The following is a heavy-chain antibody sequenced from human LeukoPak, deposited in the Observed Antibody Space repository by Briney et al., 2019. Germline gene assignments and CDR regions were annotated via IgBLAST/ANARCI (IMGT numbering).Heavy chain of an antibody. Sequence: ASVKVSCKASGYTFTSYYMHWVRQAPGQGLECMGIINPSGGSTSYAQKFQGRVTMTRDMSTSTVYMELSSLRSEDTAVYYCARVRDGYNDAYDIWGQGTMVTVHS. D-gene: IGHD5-24*01. CDR2: INPSGGST. CDR3: ARVRDGYNDAYDI. V-gene: IGHV1-46*01. J-gene: IGHJ3*02. CDR1: GYTFTSYY.